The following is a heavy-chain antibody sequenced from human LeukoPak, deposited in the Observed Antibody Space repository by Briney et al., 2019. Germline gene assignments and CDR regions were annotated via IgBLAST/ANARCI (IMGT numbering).Heavy chain of an antibody. V-gene: IGHV4-34*01. CDR1: GGSFSDYY. CDR2: IDRSEST. J-gene: IGHJ3*02. CDR3: ARVSSSKDDAFDI. Sequence: SETLSLTCAVYGGSFSDYYWTWIRQPPGKGLEWIGEIDRSESTNYNPSLKSRVTISLDRSKNQFSLKLSSVTAADTAVSYCARVSSSKDDAFDIWGPGTMVTVSS.